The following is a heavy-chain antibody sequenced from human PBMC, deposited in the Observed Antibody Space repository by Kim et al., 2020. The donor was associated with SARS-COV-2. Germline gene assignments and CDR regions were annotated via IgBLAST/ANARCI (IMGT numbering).Heavy chain of an antibody. D-gene: IGHD6-13*01. V-gene: IGHV1-18*01. Sequence: ASVKVSCKASGYTFTSYGISWVRQAPGQGLEWMGWISAYNGNTNYAQKLQGRVTMTTDTSTSTAYMELRSLRSDDTAVYYCARDFGYSSSWYSPKPIYYYYYGMDVWGQGSTVTVSS. CDR2: ISAYNGNT. CDR1: GYTFTSYG. CDR3: ARDFGYSSSWYSPKPIYYYYYGMDV. J-gene: IGHJ6*02.